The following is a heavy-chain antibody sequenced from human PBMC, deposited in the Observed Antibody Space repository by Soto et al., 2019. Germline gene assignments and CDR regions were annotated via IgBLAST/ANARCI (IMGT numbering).Heavy chain of an antibody. CDR2: IDWDDDK. J-gene: IGHJ3*02. D-gene: IGHD3-10*01. CDR1: GFSLSTSGMC. Sequence: SGPTLVNPTQTLTLTCTLSGFSLSTSGMCVSWIRQPPGKALEWLALIDWDDDKYYSTSLKTRLTISKDTSKNQVVLSMTNMDPVDTATYFCTRTHTPYYYNGIHGFDIWGQGTMVTVSS. V-gene: IGHV2-70*01. CDR3: TRTHTPYYYNGIHGFDI.